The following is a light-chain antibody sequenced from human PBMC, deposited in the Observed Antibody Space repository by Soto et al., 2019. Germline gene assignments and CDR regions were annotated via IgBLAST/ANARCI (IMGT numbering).Light chain of an antibody. CDR1: ETVATS. V-gene: IGKV3-15*01. J-gene: IGKJ1*01. Sequence: VLTQSPATLSVSPGERATLSCWASETVATSLAWYQQKPGQAPRLLISGASTRAAGISDRFRGSGSGTEFTLTISRLQSEDSAIYYCQQYFEWPPMTFGQGTKVEI. CDR2: GAS. CDR3: QQYFEWPPMT.